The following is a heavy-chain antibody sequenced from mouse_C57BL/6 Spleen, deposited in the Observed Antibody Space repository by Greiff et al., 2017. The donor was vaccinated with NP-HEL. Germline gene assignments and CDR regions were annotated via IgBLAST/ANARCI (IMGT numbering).Heavy chain of an antibody. V-gene: IGHV6-3*01. CDR3: TGYYSNVFDY. CDR2: IRLKSDNYAT. Sequence: EVKVEESGGGLVQPGGSMKLSCVASGFTFSNYWMNWVRQSPEKGLEWVAQIRLKSDNYATHYAESVKGRFTISRDDSKSSVYLQMNNLRAEDTGIYYCTGYYSNVFDYWGQGTTLTVSS. J-gene: IGHJ2*01. D-gene: IGHD2-5*01. CDR1: GFTFSNYW.